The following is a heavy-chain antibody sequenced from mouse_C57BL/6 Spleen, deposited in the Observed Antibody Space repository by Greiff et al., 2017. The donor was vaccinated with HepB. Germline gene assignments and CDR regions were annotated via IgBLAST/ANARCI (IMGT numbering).Heavy chain of an antibody. J-gene: IGHJ2*01. CDR1: GYAFSSSW. V-gene: IGHV1-82*01. Sequence: VKLQQSGPELVKPGASVKISCKASGYAFSSSWMNWVKQRPGKGLEWIGRIYPGDGDTNYNGKFKGKATLTADKSSSTAYMQLSSLTSEDSAVYFCARSDSNSYFDYWGQGTTLTVSS. CDR2: IYPGDGDT. D-gene: IGHD2-5*01. CDR3: ARSDSNSYFDY.